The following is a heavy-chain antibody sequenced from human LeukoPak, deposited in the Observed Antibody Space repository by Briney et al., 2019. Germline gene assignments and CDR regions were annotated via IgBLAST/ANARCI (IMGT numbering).Heavy chain of an antibody. CDR1: GYTFTGYY. D-gene: IGHD6-13*01. Sequence: ASVKVSCKASGYTFTGYYMHWVRQAPGQGLEWMGWINPNSGGTNYAQKFQGRVTLTRDTSSNTAYMELSRLESDDTAVYYCARAGLRIAAPGDYFDYWGQGTLVTVFS. CDR2: INPNSGGT. V-gene: IGHV1-2*02. CDR3: ARAGLRIAAPGDYFDY. J-gene: IGHJ4*02.